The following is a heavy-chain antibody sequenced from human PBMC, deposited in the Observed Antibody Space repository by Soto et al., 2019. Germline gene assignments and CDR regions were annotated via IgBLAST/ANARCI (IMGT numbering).Heavy chain of an antibody. Sequence: SVKVSCKASGGTFSSYAISWVRQAPGQGLEWMGGIIPIFGTANYAQKFQGRVTITADESTSTAYMELSSLRSEDTAVYYCARERNIITMVRGRLRYWGPGTMLTVYS. CDR3: ARERNIITMVRGRLRY. CDR2: IIPIFGTA. D-gene: IGHD3-10*01. J-gene: IGHJ4*02. V-gene: IGHV1-69*13. CDR1: GGTFSSYA.